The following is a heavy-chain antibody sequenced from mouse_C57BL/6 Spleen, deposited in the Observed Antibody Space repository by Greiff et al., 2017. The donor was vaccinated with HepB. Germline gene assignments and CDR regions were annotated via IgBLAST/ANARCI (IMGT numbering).Heavy chain of an antibody. D-gene: IGHD1-1*01. CDR3: ARGRKFSITTVGY. Sequence: VKLQQPGAELVKPGASVKLSCKASGYTFTSYWMHWVKQRPGQGLEWIGMIHPNSGSTNYNEKFKSKATLTVDKSSSTAYMQLSSLTSEDSAVYYCARGRKFSITTVGYWGQGTTLTVSS. CDR1: GYTFTSYW. CDR2: IHPNSGST. J-gene: IGHJ2*01. V-gene: IGHV1-64*01.